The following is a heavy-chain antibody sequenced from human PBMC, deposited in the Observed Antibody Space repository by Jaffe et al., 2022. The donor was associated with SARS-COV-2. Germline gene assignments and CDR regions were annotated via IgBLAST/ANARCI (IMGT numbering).Heavy chain of an antibody. V-gene: IGHV4-39*01. Sequence: QLQLQESGPGLVKPSETLSLTCTVSGGSISSSSYYWGWIRQPPGKGLEWIGSIYYSGSTYYNPSLKSRVTISVDTSKNQFSLKLSSVTAADTAVYYCARRVAVAGTYPGSVNYYYMDVWGKGTTVTVSS. CDR2: IYYSGST. CDR3: ARRVAVAGTYPGSVNYYYMDV. J-gene: IGHJ6*03. D-gene: IGHD6-19*01. CDR1: GGSISSSSYY.